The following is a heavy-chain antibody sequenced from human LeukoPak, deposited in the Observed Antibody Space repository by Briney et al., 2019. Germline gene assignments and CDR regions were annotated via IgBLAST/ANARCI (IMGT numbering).Heavy chain of an antibody. CDR1: GGSISSYY. V-gene: IGHV4-59*01. CDR2: IYYSGST. Sequence: SETLSLTCTVSGGSISSYYWSWIRQPPGKGLEWIGYIYYSGSTNYNPSLKSRVTISVDTSKNQFSLKLSSVTAADTAVYYCAREAYYDILTGYYVHHYFDYWGQGTLVTVSS. D-gene: IGHD3-9*01. J-gene: IGHJ4*02. CDR3: AREAYYDILTGYYVHHYFDY.